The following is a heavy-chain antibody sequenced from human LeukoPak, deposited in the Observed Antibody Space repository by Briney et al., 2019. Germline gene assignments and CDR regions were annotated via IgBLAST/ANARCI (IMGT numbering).Heavy chain of an antibody. V-gene: IGHV1-69*13. CDR1: GGTFSSYA. CDR3: ARAYGSGSYSYYYYGMDV. CDR2: IIPIFGTA. J-gene: IGHJ6*04. D-gene: IGHD3-10*01. Sequence: ASVKVSCKASGGTFSSYAISWVRQAPGQGLEWMGGIIPIFGTANYAQKSQGRVTITADESTSTAYMELSSLRSEDTAVYYCARAYGSGSYSYYYYGMDVWGKGTTVTVSS.